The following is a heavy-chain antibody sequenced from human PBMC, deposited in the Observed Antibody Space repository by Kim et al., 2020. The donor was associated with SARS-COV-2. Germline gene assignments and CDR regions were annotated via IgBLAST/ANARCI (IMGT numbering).Heavy chain of an antibody. D-gene: IGHD2-2*01. J-gene: IGHJ5*02. CDR3: ARGPYQRAIYGRARWFDP. Sequence: ETLSLTCAVYGGSFSGYFWNWIRQPPGKGLEWIGEINHNGDTNYSPSLKSRVTISLDSSKNQFSLKLTSVTAADTAVYYCARGPYQRAIYGRARWFDPWGQGTLVTVSS. V-gene: IGHV4-34*01. CDR1: GGSFSGYF. CDR2: INHNGDT.